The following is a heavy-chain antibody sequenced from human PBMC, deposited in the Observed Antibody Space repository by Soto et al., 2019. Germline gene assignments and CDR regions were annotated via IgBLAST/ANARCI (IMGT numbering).Heavy chain of an antibody. V-gene: IGHV3-30-3*01. Sequence: GGSLRVTCAASGFTFSSYAMHWVRQAPGKGLEWVAVISYDGSNKYYADSVKGRFTISRDNSKNTLYLQMNSLRAEDTAVYYCARDQVVVVPAAIQDYYYYYGMDVWGQGTTVTVSS. CDR3: ARDQVVVVPAAIQDYYYYYGMDV. CDR2: ISYDGSNK. D-gene: IGHD2-2*02. J-gene: IGHJ6*02. CDR1: GFTFSSYA.